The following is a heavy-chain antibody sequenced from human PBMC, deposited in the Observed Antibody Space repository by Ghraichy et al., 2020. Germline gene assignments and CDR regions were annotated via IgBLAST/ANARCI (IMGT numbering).Heavy chain of an antibody. Sequence: SQTLSLTCTVSGGAIANYFWSWIRQAPGKGLEWIGYIYYSGTTEYNPSLTSRVTISIDTSNTPFSLEVSSLTAADTAVYYCARGWILSTYYYGMDVWGQGTTVTVSS. D-gene: IGHD1-1*01. V-gene: IGHV4-59*12. J-gene: IGHJ6*02. CDR2: IYYSGTT. CDR3: ARGWILSTYYYGMDV. CDR1: GGAIANYF.